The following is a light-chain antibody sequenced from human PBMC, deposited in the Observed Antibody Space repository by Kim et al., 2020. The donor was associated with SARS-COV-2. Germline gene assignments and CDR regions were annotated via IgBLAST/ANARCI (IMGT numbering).Light chain of an antibody. Sequence: EIVLTQSPANLSLSPGERATLSCRASQSVRSYLAWYQQKPGQAPRLLIYEASNRATGIPARFSGSGSGTDFTLTISSLEPEDFAVYYCQHRTNWPLTFGGGTKGDSK. J-gene: IGKJ4*01. CDR3: QHRTNWPLT. V-gene: IGKV3-11*01. CDR2: EAS. CDR1: QSVRSY.